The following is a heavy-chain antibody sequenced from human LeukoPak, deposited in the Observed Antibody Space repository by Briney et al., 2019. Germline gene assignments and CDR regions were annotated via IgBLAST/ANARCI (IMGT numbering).Heavy chain of an antibody. Sequence: VGSLRLSCAASGFTFSSYSMNWVHQAPGKGLEWVSSISSSSSYIYYADSVKGRFTISRDNAKNSLYLQMNSLRAEDTAVYYCSGYGTLDYWGQGTLVTVSS. J-gene: IGHJ4*02. CDR2: ISSSSSYI. V-gene: IGHV3-21*01. CDR3: SGYGTLDY. CDR1: GFTFSSYS. D-gene: IGHD5-12*01.